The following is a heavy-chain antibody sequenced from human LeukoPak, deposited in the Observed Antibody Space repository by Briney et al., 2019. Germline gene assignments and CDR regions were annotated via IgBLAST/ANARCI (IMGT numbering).Heavy chain of an antibody. CDR3: ARGYCSGGSCYSYYYYNYMDV. CDR2: IHSSGST. D-gene: IGHD2-15*01. CDR1: GGSISSSAYH. Sequence: SETLSLTCTVSGGSISSSAYHWGWIRQPPGKGLEWVGSIHSSGSTYYNLSLKSRVTISVDTSKNQFSLKLSSVTAADTAVYYCARGYCSGGSCYSYYYYNYMDVWGKGTTVTVSS. J-gene: IGHJ6*03. V-gene: IGHV4-39*07.